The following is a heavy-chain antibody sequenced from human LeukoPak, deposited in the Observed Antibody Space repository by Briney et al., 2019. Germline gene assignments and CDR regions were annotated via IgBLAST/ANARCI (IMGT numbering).Heavy chain of an antibody. CDR2: INHCGST. D-gene: IGHD3-10*01. V-gene: IGHV4-34*01. CDR1: GGSFCGYY. J-gene: IGHJ5*02. CDR3: ERLRRAVREVLLNWFDP. Sequence: PSETLSLTCAVYGGSFCGYYGSWIRHSPGKGLEGIGEINHCGSTNYNPSLKSRVTISVDTSKNQFSLKLSSVTAADTAVYYCERLRRAVREVLLNWFDPWGQGTLVTVSS.